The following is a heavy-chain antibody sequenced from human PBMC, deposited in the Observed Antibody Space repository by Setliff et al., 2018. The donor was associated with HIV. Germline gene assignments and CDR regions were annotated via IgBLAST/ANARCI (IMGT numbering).Heavy chain of an antibody. CDR2: IFYSGNT. D-gene: IGHD6-6*01. Sequence: SETLSLTCTVSGASISSHYWSWIRQTPGKGLEWSGYIFYSGNTNYNPSLKSRVTISVDTSKNQFSLKLPSVTAADTAVYYCARGRSSSPPDYYLDVWGKGTTVTVSS. V-gene: IGHV4-59*11. J-gene: IGHJ6*03. CDR1: GASISSHY. CDR3: ARGRSSSPPDYYLDV.